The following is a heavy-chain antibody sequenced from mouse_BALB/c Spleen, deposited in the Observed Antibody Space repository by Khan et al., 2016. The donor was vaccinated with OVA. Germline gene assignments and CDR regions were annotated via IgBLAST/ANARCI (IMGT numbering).Heavy chain of an antibody. J-gene: IGHJ3*01. Sequence: EVELVESGGGLVQPGGSRKLSCAASGFTFSDYGMAWVRQAPGKGPEWVAFISDLAYTFYSAVTVTGRFTLSRENAKNTLYLERSSLRSGDTAMYYCARGGGTAPFAYWGQGTLVTVSA. CDR2: ISDLAYTF. V-gene: IGHV5-15*02. CDR3: ARGGGTAPFAY. D-gene: IGHD1-2*01. CDR1: GFTFSDYG.